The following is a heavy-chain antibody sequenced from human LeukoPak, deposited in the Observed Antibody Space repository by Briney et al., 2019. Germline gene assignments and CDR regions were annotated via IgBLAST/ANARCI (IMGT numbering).Heavy chain of an antibody. Sequence: GRSLRLSCAASGFTFSSYGMHWVRQAPGKGLEWVAVISYDGSNKYYADSVKGRFTISRDNSKNTLYLQMNSLRAEDTAVYYCARDSGCYDSSGYCYFDYWGQGTLVTVSS. CDR2: ISYDGSNK. V-gene: IGHV3-30*03. D-gene: IGHD3-22*01. CDR1: GFTFSSYG. CDR3: ARDSGCYDSSGYCYFDY. J-gene: IGHJ4*02.